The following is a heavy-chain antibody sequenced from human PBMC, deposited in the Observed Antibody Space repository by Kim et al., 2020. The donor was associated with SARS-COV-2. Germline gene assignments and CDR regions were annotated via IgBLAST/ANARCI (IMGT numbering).Heavy chain of an antibody. CDR2: IIPIFGTA. CDR3: ARDFRASLRYFDWLPVYYYYGMDV. CDR1: GGTFSSYA. V-gene: IGHV1-69*13. D-gene: IGHD3-9*01. Sequence: SVKVSCKASGGTFSSYAISWVRQAPGQGLEWIGGIIPIFGTANYAQKFQGRVTITADESTSTAYMELSSLRSEDTAVYYCARDFRASLRYFDWLPVYYYYGMDVWGQGTTVTVSS. J-gene: IGHJ6*02.